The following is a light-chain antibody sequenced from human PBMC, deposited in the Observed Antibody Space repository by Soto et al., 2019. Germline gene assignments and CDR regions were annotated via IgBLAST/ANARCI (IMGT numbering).Light chain of an antibody. J-gene: IGLJ1*01. CDR3: QSYDSSLSGYV. Sequence: QSVLTQPPSVSEAPGQRVTISCTGSSSNIGVDYEAYWYQQLPGTAPKLLIYDNNNRPSGVSDRFSGSKSGTSASLAITGLQAEDEAEYYCQSYDSSLSGYVFGTGTKLTVL. CDR1: SSNIGVDYE. CDR2: DNN. V-gene: IGLV1-40*01.